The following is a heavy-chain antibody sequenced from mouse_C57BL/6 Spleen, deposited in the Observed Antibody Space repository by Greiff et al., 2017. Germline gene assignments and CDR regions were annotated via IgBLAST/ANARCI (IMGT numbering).Heavy chain of an antibody. Sequence: VQRVESGAELVKPGASVKISCKASGYAFSSYWMNWVKQRPGKGLEWIGQIYPGDGDTNYNGKFKGKATLTADKSSSTAYMQLSSLTSEDSAVYFCARRGLLWEYAMDYWGQGTSVTVSS. CDR1: GYAFSSYW. J-gene: IGHJ4*01. CDR2: IYPGDGDT. D-gene: IGHD3-1*01. CDR3: ARRGLLWEYAMDY. V-gene: IGHV1-80*01.